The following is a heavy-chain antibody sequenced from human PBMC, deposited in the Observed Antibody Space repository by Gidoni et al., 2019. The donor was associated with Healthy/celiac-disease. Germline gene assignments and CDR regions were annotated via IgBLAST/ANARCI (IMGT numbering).Heavy chain of an antibody. CDR1: GSSFTSYW. CDR2: IDPSDYYT. Sequence: EVQLVQSGAEVKKPGESLRISCTGFGSSFTSYWISWVRQIPGKGLEWMGRIDPSDYYTKYSPSFEGHVTISVDKSISTASLQWSSLKASDTAMYYCARRIVVAGTDYYNGMDVWGQGTTVTVSS. J-gene: IGHJ6*02. CDR3: ARRIVVAGTDYYNGMDV. V-gene: IGHV5-10-1*03. D-gene: IGHD6-19*01.